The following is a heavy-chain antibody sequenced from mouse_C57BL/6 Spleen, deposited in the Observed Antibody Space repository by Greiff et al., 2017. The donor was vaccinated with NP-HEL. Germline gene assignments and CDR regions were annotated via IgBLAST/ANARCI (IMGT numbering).Heavy chain of an antibody. CDR1: GFTFSSYA. CDR3: ARVYDGYYGFAY. J-gene: IGHJ3*01. D-gene: IGHD2-3*01. CDR2: ISDGGSYT. Sequence: DVQLQESGGGLVKPGGSLKLSCAASGFTFSSYAMSWVRQTPEKRLEWVATISDGGSYTYYPDNVKGRFTISRDNAKNNLYLQMSHLKSEDTAMYYCARVYDGYYGFAYWGQGTLVTVSA. V-gene: IGHV5-4*01.